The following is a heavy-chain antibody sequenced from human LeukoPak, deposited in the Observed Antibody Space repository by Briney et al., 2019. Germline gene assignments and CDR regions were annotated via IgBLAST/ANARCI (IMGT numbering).Heavy chain of an antibody. D-gene: IGHD1-1*01. J-gene: IGHJ4*02. Sequence: LGGSLRLSCAASGFTFSSYMMNWVRQAPGKGLEWVSSINSGSTYTYYTESVKGRFTVSRDNAKNSLFLQMNSLRAEDTAIYYCARSLTTLTYEGYWGQGTLVTVSS. CDR2: INSGSTYT. CDR1: GFTFSSYM. V-gene: IGHV3-21*01. CDR3: ARSLTTLTYEGY.